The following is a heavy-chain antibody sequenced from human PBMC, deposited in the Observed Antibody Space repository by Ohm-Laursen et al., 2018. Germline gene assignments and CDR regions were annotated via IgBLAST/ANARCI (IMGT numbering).Heavy chain of an antibody. D-gene: IGHD3-22*01. V-gene: IGHV3-7*01. CDR1: GLTFSGSA. J-gene: IGHJ4*02. Sequence: SLRLSCSASGLTFSGSAIHWVRQAYGRGLEWVAKIKQDGSEKYYVDSVKGRFTISRDNAKNSLYLQMNSLRAEDTAVYYCARDTSGYFYYWGQGTLVTVSS. CDR2: IKQDGSEK. CDR3: ARDTSGYFYY.